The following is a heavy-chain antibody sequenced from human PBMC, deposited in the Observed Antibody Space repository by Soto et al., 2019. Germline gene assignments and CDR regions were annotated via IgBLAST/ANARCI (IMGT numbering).Heavy chain of an antibody. V-gene: IGHV3-23*01. CDR1: GFTFSSYA. CDR3: ARGPSYSGSYFDY. Sequence: PGGSLRLSCAASGFTFSSYAMSWVRQAPGKGLEWVSGISGSGDSTYYADSVEGRFTISRDNFKNTVYLQMNSLRLEDTAVYYCARGPSYSGSYFDYWGQGTLVTVSS. CDR2: ISGSGDST. D-gene: IGHD6-19*01. J-gene: IGHJ4*02.